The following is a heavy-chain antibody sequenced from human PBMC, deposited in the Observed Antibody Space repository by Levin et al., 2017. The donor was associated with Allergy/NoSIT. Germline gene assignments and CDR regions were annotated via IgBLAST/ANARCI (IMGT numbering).Heavy chain of an antibody. CDR2: ISRDGSNI. D-gene: IGHD1-26*01. V-gene: IGHV3-11*01. Sequence: GGSLRLSCGAFGFTFSDHYMSWIRQAPGKGPEWIAYISRDGSNIHYGGSLKGRFIISRDNAKNSLYLQMSSLRVEDTAVSYCARQSVLGGVMDVWGQGTTVIVSS. CDR3: ARQSVLGGVMDV. J-gene: IGHJ6*02. CDR1: GFTFSDHY.